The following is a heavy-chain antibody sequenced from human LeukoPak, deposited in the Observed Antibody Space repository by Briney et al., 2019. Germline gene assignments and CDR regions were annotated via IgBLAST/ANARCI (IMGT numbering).Heavy chain of an antibody. V-gene: IGHV1-8*01. CDR3: AKSRVKYNWFDP. J-gene: IGHJ5*02. CDR1: GYTFTSYD. CDR2: MNPNSGNT. Sequence: ASVKVSCKASGYTFTSYDINWVRQATGQGLEWMGWMNPNSGNTGYAQKFQGRVTMTRNTSISTAYMELSSLRSEDTAVYYCAKSRVKYNWFDPWGQGTLVTVSS. D-gene: IGHD3-22*01.